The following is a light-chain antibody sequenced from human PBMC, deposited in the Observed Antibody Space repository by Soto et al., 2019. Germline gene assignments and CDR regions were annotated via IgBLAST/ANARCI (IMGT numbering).Light chain of an antibody. CDR1: QSVSSSY. CDR3: QQYGSSPHT. CDR2: GAS. J-gene: IGKJ2*01. V-gene: IGKV3-20*01. Sequence: EIVLTQSPGTLSLSPGERATLSCRASQSVSSSYLAWYQHKPRQAPRLLIYGASSRATGIPDRFSGSGAGTDFPLTISRLEPEDFAVYYCQQYGSSPHTFGQGTKLEIK.